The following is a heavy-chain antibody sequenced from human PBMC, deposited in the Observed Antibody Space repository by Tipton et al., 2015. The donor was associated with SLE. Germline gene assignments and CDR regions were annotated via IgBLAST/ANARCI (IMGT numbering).Heavy chain of an antibody. D-gene: IGHD5-18*01. V-gene: IGHV4-59*08. Sequence: TLSLTCTVSGGSISNYYWSWIRQSPGKGLEWIGYIYYSGHTDYNPSLKSRVTLSVDTSKNQFSLKLNSVTAADTAVYYCAKGGLGYSYYYYMDVWGKGTTVTVSS. CDR1: GGSISNYY. J-gene: IGHJ6*03. CDR2: IYYSGHT. CDR3: AKGGLGYSYYYYMDV.